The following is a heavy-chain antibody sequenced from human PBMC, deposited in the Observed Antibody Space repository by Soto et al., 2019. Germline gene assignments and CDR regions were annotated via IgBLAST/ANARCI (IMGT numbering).Heavy chain of an antibody. Sequence: GGSLRLSCAASGFTLSGNDMHWVRQAPGKGPEWVAVMSYDGSHQYYADSVKGRFTISRDTSKSTLYLQMNSLRTEDTAVYYCAKGGWYTSSSPSDCWGQGTLVTV. V-gene: IGHV3-30*18. CDR1: GFTLSGND. CDR2: MSYDGSHQ. D-gene: IGHD6-6*01. CDR3: AKGGWYTSSSPSDC. J-gene: IGHJ4*02.